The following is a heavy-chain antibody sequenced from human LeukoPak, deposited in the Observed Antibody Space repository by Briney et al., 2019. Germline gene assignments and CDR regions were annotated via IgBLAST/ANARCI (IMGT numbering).Heavy chain of an antibody. V-gene: IGHV3-74*01. CDR3: ASLDSSGDSFDY. CDR2: INSDGSST. D-gene: IGHD3-22*01. J-gene: IGHJ4*02. Sequence: GGSLRLSCAASGFTFSSYWMHWVRQSPEKGLVWVSHINSDGSSTSYADYVKGRFTISRDNAKNTLYLQMNSLRAEDTAVYYCASLDSSGDSFDYWGQGTLVTVSS. CDR1: GFTFSSYW.